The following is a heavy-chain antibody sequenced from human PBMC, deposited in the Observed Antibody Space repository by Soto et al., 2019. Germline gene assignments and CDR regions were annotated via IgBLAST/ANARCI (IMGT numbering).Heavy chain of an antibody. CDR3: ERDTHEFWTSYWFDP. D-gene: IGHD3-3*01. CDR2: ISAYDGKT. Sequence: ASVKVSCKTSGYTFNTYGINWVRQAPGQGLELMGWISAYDGKTTYAEKFQGRVTLTTDTSTSTAYMELRSLRSDDTAIYYCERDTHEFWTSYWFDPWGQGTPVTVSS. V-gene: IGHV1-18*01. J-gene: IGHJ5*02. CDR1: GYTFNTYG.